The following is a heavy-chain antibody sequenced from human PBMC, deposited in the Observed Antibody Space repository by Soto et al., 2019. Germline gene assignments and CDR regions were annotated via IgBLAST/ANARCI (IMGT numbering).Heavy chain of an antibody. CDR1: GITLSNAW. CDR2: INRRADGGTA. D-gene: IGHD3-16*02. V-gene: IGHV3-15*01. Sequence: GGSLRLSCAASGITLSNAWLSWVRQAPGKGLEWLGRINRRADGGTAEYAAPVKGRFTISRDDSKNTLFLQMNSLKTEDTAVYYCTTLNVGNLALSRPYYMDVWGKGTTVTVSS. J-gene: IGHJ6*03. CDR3: TTLNVGNLALSRPYYMDV.